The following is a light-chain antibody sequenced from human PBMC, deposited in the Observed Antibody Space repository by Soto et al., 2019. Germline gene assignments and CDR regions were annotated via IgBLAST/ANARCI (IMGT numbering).Light chain of an antibody. V-gene: IGKV1-5*01. Sequence: DIHMTQAPSSLSVSVGDIVTITCRTSQNINAWLAWYQQRPGQAPKLLIYDASTVQSGVPSRFSGSGSGTEFTLTISSLQPDDFATYYCQQYNSYWTFGQGTKVDI. CDR2: DAS. CDR3: QQYNSYWT. CDR1: QNINAW. J-gene: IGKJ1*01.